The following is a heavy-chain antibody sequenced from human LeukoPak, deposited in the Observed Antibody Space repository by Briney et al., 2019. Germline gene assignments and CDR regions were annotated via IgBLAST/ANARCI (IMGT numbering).Heavy chain of an antibody. D-gene: IGHD2-2*01. J-gene: IGHJ4*02. CDR2: INSDGSIT. CDR1: GFTFSSYW. Sequence: GGSLRLSCAASGFTFSSYWMHWVRQAPGKGLVWVSRINSDGSITTYADSVRGRFTISRDNAKSTLYLQMNSLRAEDTAVYYCASSAQISKYADYWGQGALVTVSS. V-gene: IGHV3-74*01. CDR3: ASSAQISKYADY.